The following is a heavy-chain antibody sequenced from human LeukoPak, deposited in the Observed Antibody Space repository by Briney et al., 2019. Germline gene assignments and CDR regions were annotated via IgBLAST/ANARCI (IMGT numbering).Heavy chain of an antibody. J-gene: IGHJ5*02. V-gene: IGHV3-7*01. CDR1: GFTFTNSW. CDR2: INPDGSAK. Sequence: GGSLRLSCVGSGFTFTNSWMSWVRQAPGKGLEWVANINPDGSAKFYVDSVKGRFTISRDNAKNSLSLQMNCLTAEDTALYYCSRGTANPWGQGTLVTVSS. CDR3: SRGTANP.